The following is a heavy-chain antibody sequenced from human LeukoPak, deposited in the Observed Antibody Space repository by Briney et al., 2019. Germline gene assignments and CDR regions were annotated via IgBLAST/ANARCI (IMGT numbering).Heavy chain of an antibody. D-gene: IGHD5-18*01. V-gene: IGHV1-2*04. CDR3: ARGGDTAMVSYYFDY. J-gene: IGHJ4*02. CDR1: GYTFTGYY. Sequence: GASVKVSCKASGYTFTGYYMHWVRQAPGQGLEWMGWINPNSGGTSYAQKFQGWVTMTRDTSISTAYMELSRLRSDDTAVYYCARGGDTAMVSYYFDYWGQGTLVTVSS. CDR2: INPNSGGT.